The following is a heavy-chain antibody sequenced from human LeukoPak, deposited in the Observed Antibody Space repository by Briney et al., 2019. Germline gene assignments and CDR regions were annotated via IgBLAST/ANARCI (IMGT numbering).Heavy chain of an antibody. CDR2: IRYDGGNK. V-gene: IGHV3-30*02. CDR1: GFSFSNYG. CDR3: AELGITMIGGV. J-gene: IGHJ6*04. D-gene: IGHD3-10*02. Sequence: GGSLRLSCAASGFSFSNYGMHWVRQAPGKGLEWVTFIRYDGGNKYYADSVKGRFTISRDNAKNSLYLQMNSLRAEDTAVYYCAELGITMIGGVWGKGTTVTISS.